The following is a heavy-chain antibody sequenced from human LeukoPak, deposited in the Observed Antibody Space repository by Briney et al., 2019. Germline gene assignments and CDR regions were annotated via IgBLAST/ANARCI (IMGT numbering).Heavy chain of an antibody. CDR3: AMIAAAGTGGDY. V-gene: IGHV1-69*04. CDR1: GGTFSSYA. J-gene: IGHJ4*02. CDR2: IIPILGIA. Sequence: SVKVSCKASGGTFSSYAISWVRQAPGQGLEWMGRIIPILGIANYAQKFQGRVTITADKSTSTAYMELSSQRSEDTAVYYCAMIAAAGTGGDYWGQGTLVTVSS. D-gene: IGHD6-13*01.